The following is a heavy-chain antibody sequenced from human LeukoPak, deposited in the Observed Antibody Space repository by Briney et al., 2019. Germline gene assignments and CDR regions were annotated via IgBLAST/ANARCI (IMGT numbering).Heavy chain of an antibody. D-gene: IGHD3-10*01. CDR2: IYPGDSQT. Sequence: GESLKISCKGSGYIFTTYWIGWVRQKPGKGLEWMALIYPGDSQTRYSPSFEGQVTISADKSISTAYLQWASLEASDTAMYYCVRRSRFGNGDEYFQHWGQGTLVTVSS. CDR3: VRRSRFGNGDEYFQH. CDR1: GYIFTTYW. V-gene: IGHV5-51*01. J-gene: IGHJ1*01.